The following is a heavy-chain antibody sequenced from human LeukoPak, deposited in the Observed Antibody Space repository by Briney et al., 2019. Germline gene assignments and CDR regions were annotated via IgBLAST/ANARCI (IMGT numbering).Heavy chain of an antibody. J-gene: IGHJ4*02. CDR2: IGYDGTNE. CDR1: GFTFSSYG. D-gene: IGHD2-2*01. CDR3: ARDFYCSRTSCYAPSFDY. Sequence: GRSLRLSCAASGFTFSSYGMHWVRQAPSKGLEWVALIGYDGTNEYYADSVKGRFTISRDNSKNTLYLQMKSLRGEDTAVYYCARDFYCSRTSCYAPSFDYWGQGTLVTVSS. V-gene: IGHV3-33*01.